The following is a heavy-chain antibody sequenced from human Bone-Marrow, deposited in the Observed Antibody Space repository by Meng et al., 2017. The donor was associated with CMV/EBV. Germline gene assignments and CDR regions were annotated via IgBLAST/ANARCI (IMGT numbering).Heavy chain of an antibody. CDR2: INHIGGT. V-gene: IGHV4-34*01. CDR1: CRSFSVYY. J-gene: IGHJ4*02. D-gene: IGHD1-26*01. Sequence: LTCAVYCRSFSVYYLSWLRQPPGKGLEWIGEINHIGGTKYNPSLKSRVTISVDTSKNQFSLKLTSVTAADTAVYYCVSRYSWELFDFWGQGTLVTVSS. CDR3: VSRYSWELFDF.